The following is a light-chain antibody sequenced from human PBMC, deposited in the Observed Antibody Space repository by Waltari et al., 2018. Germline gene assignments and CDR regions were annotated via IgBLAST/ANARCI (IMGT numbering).Light chain of an antibody. J-gene: IGLJ2*01. V-gene: IGLV1-51*02. Sequence: QSVLTQPPSVSAAPGPKVTISCSGSDSNIGTNFVSSYQQGPGTAPKLLIYEDEKRPSGIPARFSGSKSGTSATLAITGLQPGDEADFYCGTWDTSLSPHVIFGGGTRLTVL. CDR2: EDE. CDR1: DSNIGTNF. CDR3: GTWDTSLSPHVI.